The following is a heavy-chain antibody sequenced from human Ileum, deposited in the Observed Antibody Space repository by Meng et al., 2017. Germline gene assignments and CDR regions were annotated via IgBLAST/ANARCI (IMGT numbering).Heavy chain of an antibody. D-gene: IGHD3-16*01. CDR2: INEDGRVT. CDR1: GFTFINYW. CDR3: ARINYVEDS. Sequence: VCLVESGGGLVQPGGSLRLSCAASGFTFINYWMHWVRQTPGKGLVWVSRINEDGRVTNYADSVEGRFTVSRDNAKNTLYLQMNSLRVEDTGIYYCARINYVEDSWGQGTLVTVSS. J-gene: IGHJ4*02. V-gene: IGHV3-74*01.